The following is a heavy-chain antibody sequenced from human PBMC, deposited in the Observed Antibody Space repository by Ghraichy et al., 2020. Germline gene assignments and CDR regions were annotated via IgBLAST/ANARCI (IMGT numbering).Heavy chain of an antibody. CDR1: GGSFSGYH. Sequence: SETLSLTCAVYGGSFSGYHWSWIRQPPEKGLEWIGEINQSGSTNYNPSLKSRVNISGDTSKNQFSLKVNSVTAADTAVYYCARSRSGSYLFGYWGQGTLVTVSS. CDR3: ARSRSGSYLFGY. V-gene: IGHV4-34*01. J-gene: IGHJ4*02. D-gene: IGHD3-10*01. CDR2: INQSGST.